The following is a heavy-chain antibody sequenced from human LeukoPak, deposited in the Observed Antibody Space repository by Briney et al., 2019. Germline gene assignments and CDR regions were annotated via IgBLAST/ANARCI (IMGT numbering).Heavy chain of an antibody. CDR3: ARGAVVTLYWYFDF. CDR2: ISSSSSTI. D-gene: IGHD4-23*01. V-gene: IGHV3-48*04. CDR1: GFTFSSYS. J-gene: IGHJ2*01. Sequence: GGSLRLSCAASGFTFSSYSMNWVRQAPGKGLEWVSYISSSSSTIYYADSVKGRFTISRDNAKNSLYLQMNSLRAEDTAVYYCARGAVVTLYWYFDFWGRGTLVTVSS.